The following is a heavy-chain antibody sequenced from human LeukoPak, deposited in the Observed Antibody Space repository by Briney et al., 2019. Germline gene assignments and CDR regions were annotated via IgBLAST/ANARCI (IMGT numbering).Heavy chain of an antibody. CDR3: ARDSDVYYLDY. Sequence: GGSLRLSCAASGFSFSTYWMSWIRQAPGKGLEWVAHIKHDGTEKYYVDSVKGRFTISRDNAKNTLYLQMNSLRAEDTAVYYYARDSDVYYLDYWGQGTLVTVSS. V-gene: IGHV3-7*01. J-gene: IGHJ4*02. D-gene: IGHD3-10*01. CDR2: IKHDGTEK. CDR1: GFSFSTYW.